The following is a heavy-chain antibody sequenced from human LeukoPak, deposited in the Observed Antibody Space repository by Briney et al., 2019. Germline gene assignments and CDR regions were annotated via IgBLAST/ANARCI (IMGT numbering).Heavy chain of an antibody. V-gene: IGHV4-39*01. CDR3: ARQFYDYWNARYSQPYYFDL. Sequence: SETLSLTCTVSGGSISDNNYFWGWIRQPPGKGLEWIGSIYYSGSTYSNPALRSRVTISMDTSRRQFSLRLTSVTAADTAVSFCARQFYDYWNARYSQPYYFDLWGQGTLVAVSS. J-gene: IGHJ4*02. D-gene: IGHD3-3*01. CDR1: GGSISDNNYF. CDR2: IYYSGST.